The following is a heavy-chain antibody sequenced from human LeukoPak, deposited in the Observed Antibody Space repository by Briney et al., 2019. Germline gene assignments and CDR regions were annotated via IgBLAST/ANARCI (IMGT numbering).Heavy chain of an antibody. J-gene: IGHJ4*02. CDR1: GGSISSYY. CDR3: ARSGGYSSPLGY. CDR2: IYYSGST. V-gene: IGHV4-59*12. D-gene: IGHD6-13*01. Sequence: SETLSLTCTVSGGSISSYYWSWIRQPPGKGLEWIGYIYYSGSTNYNPSLESRVTISVDTSKNQFSLKLSSVTAADTAVYYCARSGGYSSPLGYWGQGTLVTVSS.